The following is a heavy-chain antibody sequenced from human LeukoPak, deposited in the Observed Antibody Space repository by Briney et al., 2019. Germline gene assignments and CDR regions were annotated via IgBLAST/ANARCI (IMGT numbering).Heavy chain of an antibody. Sequence: GGSLRLSCAASALTFITNNMNWVRQAPGKGLEWVSSIVTGDTYTHYADSVKVRFTITRTNAKNSLKLQMALLRAEDTAVYYCARDTRVYSDFWSGYDNWGQGTLVTVSS. J-gene: IGHJ4*02. V-gene: IGHV3-21*01. D-gene: IGHD3-3*01. CDR1: ALTFITNN. CDR2: IVTGDTYT. CDR3: ARDTRVYSDFWSGYDN.